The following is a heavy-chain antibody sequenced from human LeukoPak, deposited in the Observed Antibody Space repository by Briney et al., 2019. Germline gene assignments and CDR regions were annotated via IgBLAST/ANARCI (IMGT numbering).Heavy chain of an antibody. CDR2: ISAYNGNT. Sequence: ASVKVSCKASGYIFTRYGISWVRQAPGQGLEWMGWISAYNGNTNYPQALQGRVTMTTDTSTTTAYMELRSLTSDDTAVYYCARDFSGNYEHDYWGQGTLVTVSS. J-gene: IGHJ4*02. CDR3: ARDFSGNYEHDY. V-gene: IGHV1-18*01. D-gene: IGHD3-10*01. CDR1: GYIFTRYG.